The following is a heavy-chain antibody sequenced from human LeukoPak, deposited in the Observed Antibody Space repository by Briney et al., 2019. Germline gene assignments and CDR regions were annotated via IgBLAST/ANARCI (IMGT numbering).Heavy chain of an antibody. CDR3: ARSPGSGSYFDY. J-gene: IGHJ4*02. CDR2: IYYGGST. D-gene: IGHD3-10*01. V-gene: IGHV4-59*08. CDR1: GGSISSYY. Sequence: PSETLSLTCTVSGGSISSYYWSWIRQPPGKGLEWIGYIYYGGSTNYNPSLRSRVTISVDTSKNQFSLKLSSVTAADTAVYYCARSPGSGSYFDYWGQGTLVTASS.